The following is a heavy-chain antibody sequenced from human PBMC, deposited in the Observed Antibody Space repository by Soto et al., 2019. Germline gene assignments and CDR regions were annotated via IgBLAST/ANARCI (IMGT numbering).Heavy chain of an antibody. V-gene: IGHV4-30-2*01. CDR2: IYHSGST. D-gene: IGHD5-12*01. CDR3: AAGGGLPRYC. CDR1: GGSISSGGYS. J-gene: IGHJ4*02. Sequence: QLQLQESGSGLVKPSQTLSLTCAVSGGSISSGGYSWSWIRQPPGKGLEWIGYIYHSGSTYYNPSTKSRLTGSVARSKNQSSLKLSSVPAADTAVYYCAAGGGLPRYCWGQGTLVTVSS.